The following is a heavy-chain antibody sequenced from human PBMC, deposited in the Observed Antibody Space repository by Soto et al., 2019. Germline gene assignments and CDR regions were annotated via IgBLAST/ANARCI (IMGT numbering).Heavy chain of an antibody. D-gene: IGHD2-2*01. V-gene: IGHV4-34*01. CDR1: GGSFSGYY. CDR2: INHSGST. J-gene: IGHJ4*02. CDR3: ARGVCSSNICYYYFDY. Sequence: QVQLQQWGAGLLKPSETLSLTCAVYGGSFSGYYWSWIRQPPGKGLEWTGEINHSGSTNYNPSLRSRVTISVDTAKNQFSRKLSSVTAADTAVYYCARGVCSSNICYYYFDYWGQGTLVTVSS.